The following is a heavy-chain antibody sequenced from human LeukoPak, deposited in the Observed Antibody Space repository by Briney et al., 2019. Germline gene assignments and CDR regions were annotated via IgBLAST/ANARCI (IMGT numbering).Heavy chain of an antibody. V-gene: IGHV4-34*01. CDR1: GGSFSGYY. CDR2: INHSGST. CDR3: ARGPRPDTH. J-gene: IGHJ4*02. Sequence: SETLSLTCAVYGGSFSGYYWSWIRQPPGKGLEWIGEINHSGSTNYNPSLKSRVTISVDTSKNQFSLKLSSVTAADTAVYYCARGPRPDTHWGQGTLVTVSS.